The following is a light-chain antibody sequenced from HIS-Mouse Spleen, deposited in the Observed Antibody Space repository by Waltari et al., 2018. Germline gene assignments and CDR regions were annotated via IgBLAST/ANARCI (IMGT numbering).Light chain of an antibody. CDR1: SSDAGGYNY. Sequence: QSALTQPASVSGSPVQSITLSCTGTSSDAGGYNYVSWYQQHPGKAPKLMIYDVSNRPSGVSNRFSGSKSGNTASLTISGLQAEDEADYYCSSYTSSSFNVVFGGGTKLTVL. CDR3: SSYTSSSFNVV. V-gene: IGLV2-14*03. CDR2: DVS. J-gene: IGLJ2*01.